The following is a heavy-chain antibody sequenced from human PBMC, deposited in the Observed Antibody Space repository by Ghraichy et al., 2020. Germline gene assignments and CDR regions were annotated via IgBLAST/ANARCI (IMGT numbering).Heavy chain of an antibody. CDR3: TKTYYDILTASFDP. Sequence: SETLSLTCTVSGDSISSSNYYWGWIRQPPGKGLEWIGSIYYSGSTYYSPSLKHRVTISVDTSKNQFSLRLSSVTTADTAVYYCTKTYYDILTASFDPWGQGTLVTVSS. V-gene: IGHV4-39*01. D-gene: IGHD3-9*01. J-gene: IGHJ5*02. CDR2: IYYSGST. CDR1: GDSISSSNYY.